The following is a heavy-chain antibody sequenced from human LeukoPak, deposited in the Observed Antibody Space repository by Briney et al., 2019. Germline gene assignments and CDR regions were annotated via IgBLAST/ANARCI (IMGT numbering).Heavy chain of an antibody. Sequence: TSETLSLTCTVSGGSIRSYYWSWVRQPPGKGLEWIGYIYYSGSTNYNPSLKSRVSISVDTSKNQFSLKLSSVTAADTAVYYCARTGSTVTMLYPFDHWGQGTLVTVSS. CDR2: IYYSGST. J-gene: IGHJ4*02. CDR3: ARTGSTVTMLYPFDH. D-gene: IGHD4-17*01. V-gene: IGHV4-59*01. CDR1: GGSIRSYY.